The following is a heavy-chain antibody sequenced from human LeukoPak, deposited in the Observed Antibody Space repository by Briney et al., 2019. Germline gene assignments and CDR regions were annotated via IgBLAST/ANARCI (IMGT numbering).Heavy chain of an antibody. CDR3: ARVPPLRGSNWYGRWFDP. J-gene: IGHJ5*02. D-gene: IGHD6-13*01. CDR1: GYSISRGYF. Sequence: PSETLSLTCSVSGYSISRGYFWGWIRQTPVKGLEWIATIYESGTHYSPSLKSRLTISMDTSKNQFFLNLRSVTAADTAIYYCARVPPLRGSNWYGRWFDPWGQGILVTVSS. V-gene: IGHV4-38-2*02. CDR2: IYESGT.